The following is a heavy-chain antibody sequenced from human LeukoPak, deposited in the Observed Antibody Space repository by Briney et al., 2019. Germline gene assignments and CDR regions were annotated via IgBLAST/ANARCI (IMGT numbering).Heavy chain of an antibody. D-gene: IGHD5-18*01. V-gene: IGHV1-69*13. CDR2: IIPLFGTA. CDR1: VGTFTSYA. Sequence: SVRVSCTASVGTFTSYAISCVRQAPGHGGERGGGIIPLFGTANYSQKFQGRVTITADESTSTAYTELSSLRSEDTAVCYCARGRGYSYGWFDYWGQGTLVTASS. J-gene: IGHJ4*02. CDR3: ARGRGYSYGWFDY.